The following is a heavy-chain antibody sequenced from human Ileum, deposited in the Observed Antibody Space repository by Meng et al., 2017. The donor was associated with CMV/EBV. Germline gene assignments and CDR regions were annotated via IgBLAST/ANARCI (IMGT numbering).Heavy chain of an antibody. CDR3: TRGPPDY. V-gene: IGHV3-72*01. J-gene: IGHJ4*02. Sequence: LSCAASGFTFSDHNMDWVRQAPGKGLEWLGRIRNKANSYTTEYAASVKGRFSISRDDSKNSLYLQMNTLKSEDTALYYCTRGPPDYWGQGTLVTVSS. CDR2: IRNKANSYTT. CDR1: GFTFSDHN.